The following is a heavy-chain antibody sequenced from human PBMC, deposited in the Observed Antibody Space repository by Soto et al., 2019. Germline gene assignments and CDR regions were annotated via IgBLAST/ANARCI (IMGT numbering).Heavy chain of an antibody. CDR3: ARDYYGSGSLNWFDP. D-gene: IGHD3-10*01. J-gene: IGHJ5*02. CDR1: GYTFTSYG. Sequence: QVQLVQSGAEVKKPGASVKVSCKASGYTFTSYGISGVRQAPGQGLDWMGWISAYNGNTNYAQKLQGRVTMTTDTSTSTAYMELRSLRSADTAVYYCARDYYGSGSLNWFDPWGRGALVTVSS. V-gene: IGHV1-18*04. CDR2: ISAYNGNT.